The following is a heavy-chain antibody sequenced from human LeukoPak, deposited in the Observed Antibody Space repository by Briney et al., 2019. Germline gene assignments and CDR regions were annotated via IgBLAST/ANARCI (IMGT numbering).Heavy chain of an antibody. CDR1: GYTFISYG. Sequence: ASVRVSCKASGYTFISYGITWVRQAPGQGLEWMGWISAYNGHTNYEQKLQGRVTMTTDTSTSTAYMELTTLRSDDTAVYYCARISAVAGYDAFDIWGQGTMVTVSS. D-gene: IGHD6-19*01. CDR3: ARISAVAGYDAFDI. J-gene: IGHJ3*02. V-gene: IGHV1-18*01. CDR2: ISAYNGHT.